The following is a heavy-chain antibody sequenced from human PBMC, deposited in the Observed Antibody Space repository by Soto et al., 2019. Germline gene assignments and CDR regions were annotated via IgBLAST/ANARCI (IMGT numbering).Heavy chain of an antibody. CDR1: GGSINSGGYY. CDR2: IYYTGTT. J-gene: IGHJ4*02. CDR3: ARYCYSTNCLRGFDY. D-gene: IGHD2-2*01. V-gene: IGHV4-31*03. Sequence: SETLSLTCTVSGGSINSGGYYWNWIRQHPGKGLEWIGFIYYTGTTSYNPSLKSRVAISVDKSQNQFSLKLNSVTAADTAMYYCARYCYSTNCLRGFDYWGQGIQVTVSS.